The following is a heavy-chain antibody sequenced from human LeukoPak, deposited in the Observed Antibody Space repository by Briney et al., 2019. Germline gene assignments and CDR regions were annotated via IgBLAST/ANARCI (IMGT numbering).Heavy chain of an antibody. CDR3: ARGYFGARWEANCFAP. V-gene: IGHV1-69*13. D-gene: IGHD1-26*01. Sequence: SVKVSCKASGYTFTSYAISWVRQAPGQGLEWMGGIIPIFGTANYAQKFQGRVTITADESTSTAYMELSSLRSEDTAVYYCARGYFGARWEANCFAPGGQETLVPVPS. CDR1: GYTFTSYA. CDR2: IIPIFGTA. J-gene: IGHJ5*02.